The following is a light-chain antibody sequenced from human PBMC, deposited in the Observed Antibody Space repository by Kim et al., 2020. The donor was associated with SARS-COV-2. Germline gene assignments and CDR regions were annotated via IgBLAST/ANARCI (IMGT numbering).Light chain of an antibody. V-gene: IGLV10-54*04. CDR1: GNNVGNQG. CDR2: RNN. CDR3: SAWDSSLSVWA. Sequence: QAGLTQPPSVTKDLRQTATLTCTGNGNNVGNQGASWLQQHQGHPPKLLSYRNNNRPSGISERFSASTSGNTASLTITGLQPEDEAEYYCSAWDSSLSVWAFGGGTQLTVL. J-gene: IGLJ3*02.